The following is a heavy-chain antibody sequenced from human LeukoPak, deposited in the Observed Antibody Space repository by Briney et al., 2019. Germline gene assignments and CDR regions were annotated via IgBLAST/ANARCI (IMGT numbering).Heavy chain of an antibody. V-gene: IGHV3-33*03. CDR1: GFSFKTYG. CDR3: ASGLIGGSFDY. CDR2: IWYDGSNR. D-gene: IGHD3-10*01. Sequence: PGGSLRLSCAASGFSFKTYGMHWVRQTPGKGLEWVALIWYDGSNRFYADSVKGRFTISRDNSKSTLYLQMSSLRAEDTAVYFCASGLIGGSFDYWGQGTVVTVFS. J-gene: IGHJ4*02.